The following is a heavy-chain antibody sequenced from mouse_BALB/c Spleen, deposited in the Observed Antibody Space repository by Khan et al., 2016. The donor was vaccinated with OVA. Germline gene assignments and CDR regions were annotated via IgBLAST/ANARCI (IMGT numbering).Heavy chain of an antibody. CDR3: ARHNYGPFAY. Sequence: EVQLVESGGDLVKPGGSLKLSCAASGFTFSTYAMSWVRQTPDKRLEWVATISTGGDYIYYPDSVKGRFTISRDNAKNTLYLQMSSLRSEDTAMYYYARHNYGPFAYWGQGTLVTVSA. J-gene: IGHJ3*01. V-gene: IGHV5-6*01. CDR2: ISTGGDYI. CDR1: GFTFSTYA. D-gene: IGHD1-1*01.